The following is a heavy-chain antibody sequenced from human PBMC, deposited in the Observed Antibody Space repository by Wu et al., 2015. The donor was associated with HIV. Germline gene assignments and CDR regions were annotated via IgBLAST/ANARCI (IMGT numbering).Heavy chain of an antibody. CDR3: ARDGYRRDDYTRDYGMDV. D-gene: IGHD5-24*01. J-gene: IGHJ6*02. Sequence: QVQLVQSGAEVKKPGASVKVSCKASGYMFTNYDISWVRQAPGQGLEWMGWISAHSGNTKYAEKFQGRVTMTTDTSTSTAYMELRSLRSDDTAVYFCARDGYRRDDYTRDYGMDVWGQGTTVTVSS. V-gene: IGHV1-18*01. CDR1: GYMFTNYD. CDR2: ISAHSGNT.